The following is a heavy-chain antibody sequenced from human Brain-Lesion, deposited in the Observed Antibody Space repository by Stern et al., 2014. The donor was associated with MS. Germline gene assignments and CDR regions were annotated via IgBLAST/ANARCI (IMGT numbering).Heavy chain of an antibody. V-gene: IGHV4-61*02. CDR1: GGSISSGRYY. D-gene: IGHD2-2*01. CDR2: IFNSGST. J-gene: IGHJ6*02. Sequence: VQLVQSGPGLVKPSQTLSLSCTVSGGSISSGRYYWSWIRQPAGKGLEWLGRIFNSGSTSYTPSLKMRFTISIDTSKNQFSLRLNSMTAADTAVYYCARGRVVPGFQYYATDVWGQGTTVIVSS. CDR3: ARGRVVPGFQYYATDV.